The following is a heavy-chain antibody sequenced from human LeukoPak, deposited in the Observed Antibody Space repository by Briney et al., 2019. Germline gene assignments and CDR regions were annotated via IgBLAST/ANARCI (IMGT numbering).Heavy chain of an antibody. V-gene: IGHV1-18*01. Sequence: ASVKVSCKASGYIFNRYGISWVRQAPGQGLEWMGWISGKKGHTKYAQKFQGRVTMTRDTSISTAYMELSRLRSDDTAVYYWARKGVGGLDYWGQGTLVTVSS. J-gene: IGHJ4*02. CDR1: GYIFNRYG. CDR2: ISGKKGHT. D-gene: IGHD3-16*01. CDR3: ARKGVGGLDY.